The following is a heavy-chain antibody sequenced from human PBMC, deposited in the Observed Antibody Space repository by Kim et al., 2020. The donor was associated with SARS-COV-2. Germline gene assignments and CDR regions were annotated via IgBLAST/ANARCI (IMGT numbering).Heavy chain of an antibody. D-gene: IGHD1-26*01. CDR1: GFTFSSYW. CDR3: ARGVTVGATRWFDP. Sequence: GGSLRLSCAASGFTFSSYWMSWVRPSPGKGLDWVANIKQDGSEKYYVDSVKGRFTISRDNAKNSLYLQMNSLRAEDTAVYYCARGVTVGATRWFDPWGQGTLVTVSS. CDR2: IKQDGSEK. V-gene: IGHV3-7*01. J-gene: IGHJ5*02.